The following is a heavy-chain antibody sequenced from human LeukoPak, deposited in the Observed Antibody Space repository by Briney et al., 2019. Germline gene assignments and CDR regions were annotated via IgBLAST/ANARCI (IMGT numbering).Heavy chain of an antibody. V-gene: IGHV1-8*01. CDR2: MNPNSGNT. J-gene: IGHJ5*02. Sequence: ASVKVSCKASGYTITSYDINWVRQATGQGLEWMGWMNPNSGNTGYAQKFQGRVTMTRNTSISTAYMKLSSLRSEDTAVYYCARGQYYGSGSYHNWFDPWGQGTLVTVSS. CDR3: ARGQYYGSGSYHNWFDP. CDR1: GYTITSYD. D-gene: IGHD3-10*01.